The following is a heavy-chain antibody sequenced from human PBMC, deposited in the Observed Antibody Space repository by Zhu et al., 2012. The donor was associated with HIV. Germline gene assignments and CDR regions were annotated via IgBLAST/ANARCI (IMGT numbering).Heavy chain of an antibody. J-gene: IGHJ4*02. V-gene: IGHV4-4*02. D-gene: IGHD2-21*02. Sequence: QVQLQESGPGLVQPSGTLSLTCAVSGASVSSSNWWSWVRQTPGKGLEWIGERYQSGDSYYNPSLKSRVIISIDKSKNQFSLKVNSVTAADTGIYFCARSRVTAPWYYFDYWGRGILVTVXS. CDR3: ARSRVTAPWYYFDY. CDR1: GASVSSSNW. CDR2: RYQSGDS.